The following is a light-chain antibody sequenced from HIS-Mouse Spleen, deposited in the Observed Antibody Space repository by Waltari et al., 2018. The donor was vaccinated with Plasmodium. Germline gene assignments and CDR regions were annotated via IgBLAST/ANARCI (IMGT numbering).Light chain of an antibody. Sequence: QSALTQPRSVSGSPGQSVTISCTGPSSDVGGYNYVSWYQQQPGKAPKLMIYDVSKRPSGVPDRFSGSKSGNTASLTISGLQAEDEADYYCCSYAGSYTYVFGTGTKVTVL. V-gene: IGLV2-11*01. CDR3: CSYAGSYTYV. CDR2: DVS. CDR1: SSDVGGYNY. J-gene: IGLJ1*01.